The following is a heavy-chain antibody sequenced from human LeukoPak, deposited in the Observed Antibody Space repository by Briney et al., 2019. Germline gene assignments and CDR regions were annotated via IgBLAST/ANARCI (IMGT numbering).Heavy chain of an antibody. D-gene: IGHD2-2*01. CDR1: GGSFSGYY. CDR3: ARRGPMPYY. CDR2: IYYSGST. V-gene: IGHV4-34*01. J-gene: IGHJ4*02. Sequence: NPSETLSLTCAVYGGSFSGYYWSWIRQPPGKGLEWIGSIYYSGSTYYNPSLKSRVTISVDTSKNQFSLKLSSVTAADTAVYYCARRGPMPYYWGQGTLVTVSS.